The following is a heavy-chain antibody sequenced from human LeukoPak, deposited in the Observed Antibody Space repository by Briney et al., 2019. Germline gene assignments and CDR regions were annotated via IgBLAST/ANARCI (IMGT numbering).Heavy chain of an antibody. D-gene: IGHD2-15*01. CDR2: IYYSGST. CDR1: GGSISSSNYY. Sequence: SETLSLTCTVSGGSISSSNYYWGWVRQPPGKGLEWIGYIYYSGSTNYNPSLKSRVTISVDTSKNQFSLKLSSVTAADTAVYYCARVGRIFGYYGMDVWGQGTTVTVSS. J-gene: IGHJ6*02. CDR3: ARVGRIFGYYGMDV. V-gene: IGHV4-61*05.